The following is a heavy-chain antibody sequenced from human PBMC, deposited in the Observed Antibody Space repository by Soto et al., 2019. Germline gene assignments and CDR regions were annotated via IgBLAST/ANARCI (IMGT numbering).Heavy chain of an antibody. CDR2: INPATGAA. J-gene: IGHJ3*02. Sequence: QLHLVQSGAVVKKPGASVTVSCSASGYPVTAYYMHWVRQAPGRGLEWMGGINPATGAAKYTQTFPGRVTLTRDPSTSTVFMEMSGLTFEDTAGFYGARGGGVGVAGSAAFDMWGQGTLVTVSS. CDR1: GYPVTAYY. CDR3: ARGGGVGVAGSAAFDM. D-gene: IGHD3-3*01. V-gene: IGHV1-2*02.